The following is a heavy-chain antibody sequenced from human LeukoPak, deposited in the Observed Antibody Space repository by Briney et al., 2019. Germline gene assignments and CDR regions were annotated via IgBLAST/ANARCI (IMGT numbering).Heavy chain of an antibody. CDR3: ARDPPIPADNEGDLDY. Sequence: KSGGSLRLSCAASGFTFSSYSMNWVRQAPGKGLEWVASITSGSSNKYYADSVKGRFTISRDNAKNSLYLQMNSLRAEDKAVYYCARDPPIPADNEGDLDYWGQGTLVTVSS. J-gene: IGHJ4*02. CDR1: GFTFSSYS. V-gene: IGHV3-21*06. D-gene: IGHD2-21*01. CDR2: ITSGSSNK.